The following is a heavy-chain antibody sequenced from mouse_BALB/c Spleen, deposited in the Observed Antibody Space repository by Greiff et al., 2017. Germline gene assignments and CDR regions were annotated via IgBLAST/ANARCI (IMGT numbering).Heavy chain of an antibody. D-gene: IGHD1-1*01. CDR2: ISYSGST. Sequence: EVQLQQSGPGLVKPSQSLSLTCTVTGYSITSDYAWNWIRQFPGNKLEWMGYISYSGSTSYNPSLKSRTSITRDTSKNQFFLQLNSVTTEDTATYYCARDDYYGSSYDAYWGQGTLVTVSA. CDR1: GYSITSDYA. CDR3: ARDDYYGSSYDAY. J-gene: IGHJ3*01. V-gene: IGHV3-2*02.